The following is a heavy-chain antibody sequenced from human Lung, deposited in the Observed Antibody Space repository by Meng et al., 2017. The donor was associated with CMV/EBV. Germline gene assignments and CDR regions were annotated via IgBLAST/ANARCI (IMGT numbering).Heavy chain of an antibody. J-gene: IGHJ4*02. Sequence: QVQLVQSGAEVKKPGASLKLSCKASGYTLTDYYIHWVRQAPGQGLEWMGWINLNSGGTHDSQNFQSRVTMTTNTSISPAYMELSRLTSDDTAVYYCAGDKGWSGYDVWGQGTLVTVAS. V-gene: IGHV1-2*02. D-gene: IGHD3-3*01. CDR3: AGDKGWSGYDV. CDR2: INLNSGGT. CDR1: GYTLTDYY.